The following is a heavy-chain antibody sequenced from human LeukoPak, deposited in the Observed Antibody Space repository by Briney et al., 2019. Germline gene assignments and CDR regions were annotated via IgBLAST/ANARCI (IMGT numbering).Heavy chain of an antibody. CDR2: IYPGDSDT. J-gene: IGHJ5*02. V-gene: IGHV5-51*01. Sequence: GASLKISCKASGYSFTTYLIGWVRQIPGKVLEWMGIIYPGDSDTRYSPSFQGQVTISADKSISTAYLQWSSLKASDTAMYYCARQDYYGSNWFDPWGQGTLVTVSS. CDR1: GYSFTTYL. CDR3: ARQDYYGSNWFDP. D-gene: IGHD3-10*01.